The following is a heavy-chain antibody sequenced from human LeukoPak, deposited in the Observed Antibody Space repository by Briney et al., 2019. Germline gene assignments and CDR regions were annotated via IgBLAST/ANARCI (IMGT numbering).Heavy chain of an antibody. D-gene: IGHD2-15*01. V-gene: IGHV4-34*01. CDR3: ARPGYCSGGSCHGSPYYFDY. Sequence: PSETLSLTCAVYGGSFSGYYWSWICQPPGKGLEWIGEINHSGSTNYNPSLKSRVTISVDTSKNQFSLKLSSVTAADTAVYYCARPGYCSGGSCHGSPYYFDYWGQGTLVTVSS. CDR2: INHSGST. J-gene: IGHJ4*02. CDR1: GGSFSGYY.